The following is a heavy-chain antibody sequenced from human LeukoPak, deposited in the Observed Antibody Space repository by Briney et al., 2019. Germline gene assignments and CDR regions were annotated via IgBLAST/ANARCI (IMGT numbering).Heavy chain of an antibody. J-gene: IGHJ6*03. CDR1: GFTFSSYS. CDR3: ASSGITLTTSYYYYMDV. D-gene: IGHD4-17*01. CDR2: INSDGTTT. V-gene: IGHV3-74*01. Sequence: GGSLRLSCAASGFTFSSYSMNWVRHAPGKGLVCVSRINSDGTTTNYADSVKGRFTISRDNAKNTLSLQLNSLRAEDTAVYYCASSGITLTTSYYYYMDVWGKGTTVTVSS.